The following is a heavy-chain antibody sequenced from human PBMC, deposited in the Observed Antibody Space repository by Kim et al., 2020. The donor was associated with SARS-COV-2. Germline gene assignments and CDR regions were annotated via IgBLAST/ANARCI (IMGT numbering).Heavy chain of an antibody. CDR1: GFTFSNAW. CDR2: IKSKTDGGTT. V-gene: IGHV3-15*01. J-gene: IGHJ4*02. D-gene: IGHD3-16*02. Sequence: GGYLRLSCAASGFTFSNAWMSWVRQAPGKGLEWVGRIKSKTDGGTTDYAAPVKGRFTISRDDSKNTLYLQMNSLKTEDTAVYYCTTEKQSSGVISPTLIGYWGQGTLVTVSS. CDR3: TTEKQSSGVISPTLIGY.